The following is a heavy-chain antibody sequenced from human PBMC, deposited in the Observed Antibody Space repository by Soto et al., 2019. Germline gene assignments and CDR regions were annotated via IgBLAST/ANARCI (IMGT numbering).Heavy chain of an antibody. CDR3: ASVAI. D-gene: IGHD5-12*01. CDR1: GCTFSNYW. V-gene: IGHV3-7*01. Sequence: EVQLVESGGGLVQPGGSLRLSCAASGCTFSNYWMSWVRQAPGKGLEWVANIKQDGSEKNYVDSVKGRFTISRDNAKNSLDLQTNSLRAEDTAVYYCASVAIWGQGTPVTVSS. J-gene: IGHJ4*02. CDR2: IKQDGSEK.